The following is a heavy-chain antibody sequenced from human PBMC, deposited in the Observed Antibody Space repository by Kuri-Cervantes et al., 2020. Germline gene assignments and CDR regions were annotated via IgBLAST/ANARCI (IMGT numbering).Heavy chain of an antibody. CDR2: IWYDGSNK. CDR1: GFTFSSYG. Sequence: GESLKISCAASGFTFSSYGMHWVRQAPGKGLEWVAVIWYDGSNKYYADSVKGRFTISRDNSKNTLYLQMNSLRAEDTAVYYCARGSGSAIFDIWGQGTMVTVSS. V-gene: IGHV3-33*01. J-gene: IGHJ3*02. CDR3: ARGSGSAIFDI. D-gene: IGHD3-3*01.